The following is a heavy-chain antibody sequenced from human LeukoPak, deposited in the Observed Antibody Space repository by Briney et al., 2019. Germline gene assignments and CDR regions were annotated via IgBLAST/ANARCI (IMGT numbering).Heavy chain of an antibody. CDR2: ISGGGDIT. D-gene: IGHD3-10*01. Sequence: GGSLRLSCAASGFTFSSYAMSWVRQAPGKGLEWVSLISGGGDITYYADSMKGRFTISRDNSKNTLYLHMNSLRAEDTAVYYCAKGQLWSGVAYFDYWGQGTLATVSS. CDR1: GFTFSSYA. CDR3: AKGQLWSGVAYFDY. J-gene: IGHJ4*02. V-gene: IGHV3-23*01.